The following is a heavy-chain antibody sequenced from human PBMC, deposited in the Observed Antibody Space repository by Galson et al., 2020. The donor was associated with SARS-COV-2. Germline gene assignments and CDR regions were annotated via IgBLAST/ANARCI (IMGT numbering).Heavy chain of an antibody. D-gene: IGHD6-13*01. J-gene: IGHJ1*01. V-gene: IGHV4-4*02. CDR1: GGSISSSNW. CDR3: ARDSSSWSPYLQH. Sequence: SETLSLTCVVSGGSISSSNWWTWVRQPPGKGLEWIGEVYHSGSASYNPYLRSRVKISVDTSKNQFSLKLTSVTAADTAVYYCARDSSSWSPYLQHWGQGTLVTVSS. CDR2: VYHSGSA.